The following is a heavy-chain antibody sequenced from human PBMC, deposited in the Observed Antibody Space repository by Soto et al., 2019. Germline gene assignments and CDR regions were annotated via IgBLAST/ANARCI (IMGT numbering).Heavy chain of an antibody. J-gene: IGHJ4*02. D-gene: IGHD6-19*01. V-gene: IGHV3-73*01. Sequence: SLRLSCAASGFTFGGSAMHWVRQASGKGLEWVGHIRSKTNSYATAYAESVKGRFTISRDDSMNTAYLQMNSLKTEDTAVYFCTRQTDAVQWLVVPTDYNFDYWGQGTLVTVSS. CDR1: GFTFGGSA. CDR2: IRSKTNSYAT. CDR3: TRQTDAVQWLVVPTDYNFDY.